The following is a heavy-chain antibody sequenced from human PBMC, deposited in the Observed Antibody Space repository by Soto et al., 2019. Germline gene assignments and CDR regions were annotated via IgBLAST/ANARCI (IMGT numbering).Heavy chain of an antibody. J-gene: IGHJ4*02. CDR3: AKQSYSYGSIAAAGTPDY. CDR1: GFTFSSYA. CDR2: ISGSGGST. V-gene: IGHV3-23*01. D-gene: IGHD6-13*01. Sequence: GGSLRLSCAASGFTFSSYAMSWVRQAPGKGLEWVSAISGSGGSTYYADSVKGRFTISRDNSKNTLYLQMNSLRAEDTAVYYCAKQSYSYGSIAAAGTPDYWGQGTLVTVSS.